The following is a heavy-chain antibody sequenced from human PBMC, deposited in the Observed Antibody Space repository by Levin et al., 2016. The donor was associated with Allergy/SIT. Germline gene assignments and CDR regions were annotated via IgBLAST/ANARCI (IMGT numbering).Heavy chain of an antibody. CDR1: GFSLNNAKMG. Sequence: SGPTLVKPTETLTLTCTVSGFSLNNAKMGVSWIRQPPGKALEWLAHIFSNDEKSYNTSLKTRLAISKDTSKSQVVLSMTNMASLDTATYYCVLRPARFYYYGMDVWGQGTTVTVSS. J-gene: IGHJ6*02. CDR2: IFSNDEK. V-gene: IGHV2-26*01. D-gene: IGHD6-25*01. CDR3: VLRPARFYYYGMDV.